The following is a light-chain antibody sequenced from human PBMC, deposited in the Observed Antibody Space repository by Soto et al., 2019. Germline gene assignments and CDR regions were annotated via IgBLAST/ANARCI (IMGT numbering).Light chain of an antibody. CDR1: QSVDSY. CDR3: QQYNNWWT. J-gene: IGKJ1*01. Sequence: EIVMTQSPATLSVSPGERATLSCRASQSVDSYLAWYQQKPGQAPRLLIYGASTRATGIPARFSGSGSGTEFTLTISSLQSEDFAVYYCQQYNNWWTFGQGTKVEIK. V-gene: IGKV3-15*01. CDR2: GAS.